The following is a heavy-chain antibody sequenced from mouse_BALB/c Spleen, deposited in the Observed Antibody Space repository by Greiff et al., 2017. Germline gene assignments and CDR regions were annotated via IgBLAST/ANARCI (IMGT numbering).Heavy chain of an antibody. J-gene: IGHJ3*01. CDR3: SRSYYRYDWIDY. V-gene: IGHV1-5*01. CDR2: IYPGNSDT. Sequence: EVQLQQSGPVLARPGASVKMSCKASGYTFTSYWMHWVKQRPGQGLEWIGAIYPGNSDTSYNQKFKGKAKLTAVTSTSTAYMELSSLTNEDSAVYYCSRSYYRYDWIDYWGQGTLVTVSA. CDR1: GYTFTSYW. D-gene: IGHD2-14*01.